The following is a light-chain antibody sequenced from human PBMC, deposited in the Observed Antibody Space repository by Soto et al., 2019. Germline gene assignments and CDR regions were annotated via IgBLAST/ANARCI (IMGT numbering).Light chain of an antibody. Sequence: QSVLTQAPSVSGAPGQRVTFSCTGGSSNIGAGYDVHWYQQFPGTAPKLLIYANTNRPSGVPDRFSGSKSGTSASLAITGLQAEDEADYYCSSYTSSSTVAFGGGTKLTVL. V-gene: IGLV1-40*01. CDR1: SSNIGAGYD. CDR3: SSYTSSSTVA. CDR2: ANT. J-gene: IGLJ2*01.